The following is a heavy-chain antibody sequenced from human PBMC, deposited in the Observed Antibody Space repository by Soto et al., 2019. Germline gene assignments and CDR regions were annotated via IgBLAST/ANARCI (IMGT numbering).Heavy chain of an antibody. J-gene: IGHJ3*02. CDR2: ISSSSSTI. Sequence: GGSLRLSCAASGFTFSSYSMNWVRQAPGKGLEWVSYISSSSSTIYYADSVKGRFTISRDNAKNSLYLQMNSLRAEDTAVYYCAREGVVVVAATDAFDIWGQGTMVTVSS. D-gene: IGHD2-15*01. CDR1: GFTFSSYS. CDR3: AREGVVVVAATDAFDI. V-gene: IGHV3-48*01.